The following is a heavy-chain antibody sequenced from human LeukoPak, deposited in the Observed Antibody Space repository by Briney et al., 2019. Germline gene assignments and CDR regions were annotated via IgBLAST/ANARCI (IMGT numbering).Heavy chain of an antibody. J-gene: IGHJ4*02. CDR1: GFTFSSYA. V-gene: IGHV3-23*01. CDR3: AKWPEGATPKFHH. D-gene: IGHD1-26*01. Sequence: GGSLTLSCAASGFTFSSYAMSWVRQAPGKGLEAPGKGLEWVSTISASGHATYYPDSVRGRFTISRDNSKSTLHLQMDSLRAEDSALYYCAKWPEGATPKFHHWGQGTLVTVSS. CDR2: ISASGHAT.